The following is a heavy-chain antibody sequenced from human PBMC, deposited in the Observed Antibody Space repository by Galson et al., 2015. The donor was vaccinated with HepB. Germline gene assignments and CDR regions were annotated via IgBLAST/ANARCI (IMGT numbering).Heavy chain of an antibody. Sequence: SLRLSCAASGFTFSSYAMHWVRQAPGKGLEWVAVISYDGSNKYYADSVKGRFTISRDNSKNTLYLQMNSLRAEDTAVYYCAKQPFFTLTYGMDVWGQGTTVTVSS. CDR1: GFTFSSYA. J-gene: IGHJ6*02. CDR3: AKQPFFTLTYGMDV. D-gene: IGHD3-22*01. CDR2: ISYDGSNK. V-gene: IGHV3-30-3*02.